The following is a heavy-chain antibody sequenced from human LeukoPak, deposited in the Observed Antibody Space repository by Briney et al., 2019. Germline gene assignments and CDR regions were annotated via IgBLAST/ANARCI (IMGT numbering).Heavy chain of an antibody. D-gene: IGHD6-6*01. J-gene: IGHJ4*02. CDR2: IYYSGST. CDR3: ARDLGARAARPFDY. V-gene: IGHV4-59*12. CDR1: GGSISSYY. Sequence: SETLSLTCTVSGGSISSYYWSWIRQPPGKGLEWIGYIYYSGSTNYNPSLKSRVTISVDTSKNQFSLKLSSVTAADTAVYYCARDLGARAARPFDYWGQGTLVTVSS.